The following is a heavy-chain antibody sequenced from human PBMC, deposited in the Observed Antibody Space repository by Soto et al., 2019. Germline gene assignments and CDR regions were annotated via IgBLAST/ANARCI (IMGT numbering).Heavy chain of an antibody. CDR3: ARDLWPLTSGRAGRDYFDP. CDR1: GYKVSDFC. J-gene: IGHJ5*02. D-gene: IGHD3-10*01. V-gene: IGHV1-2*02. Sequence: QAQLEQSESEVQKPGASVKVSCRASGYKVSDFCIHWVRLVPGQRLEWIGWVNPDGGATNYAQNFQGRVAMTRDTSINTAYMELSGLTSDDTAIYYCARDLWPLTSGRAGRDYFDPWGQGTLVTVSS. CDR2: VNPDGGAT.